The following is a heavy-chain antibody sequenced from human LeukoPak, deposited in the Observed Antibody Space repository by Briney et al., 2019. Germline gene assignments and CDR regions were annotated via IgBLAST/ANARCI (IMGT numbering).Heavy chain of an antibody. V-gene: IGHV1-69*05. Sequence: SVKVSCKASGGTFSSYAISWVRQAPGQGLEWVGRIIPIFGTANYAQKFQGRVTITTDESTSTAYMELSSLRSEDTAVYYCARGFNGGNDPFDYWGQGTLVTVSS. CDR2: IIPIFGTA. J-gene: IGHJ4*02. D-gene: IGHD2-15*01. CDR3: ARGFNGGNDPFDY. CDR1: GGTFSSYA.